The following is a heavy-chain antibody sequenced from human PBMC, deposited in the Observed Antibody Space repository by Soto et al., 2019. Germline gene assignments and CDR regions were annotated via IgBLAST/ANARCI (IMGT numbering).Heavy chain of an antibody. J-gene: IGHJ6*02. CDR1: GHIFTSYD. D-gene: IGHD6-19*01. V-gene: IGHV1-18*01. CDR2: ISAYNGNT. Sequence: ASVKVSCKASGHIFTSYDINWVRQAPGQGLEWMGWISAYNGNTDYAQKFQGRVTMTTDTSTSTAYMELRSLRSDDTAVYYCARQYSSGWYYYYGMDVWGQGTTVTVSS. CDR3: ARQYSSGWYYYYGMDV.